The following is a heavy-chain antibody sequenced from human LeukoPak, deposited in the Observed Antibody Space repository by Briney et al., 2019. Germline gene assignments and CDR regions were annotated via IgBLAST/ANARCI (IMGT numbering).Heavy chain of an antibody. CDR1: GFTFSSYG. D-gene: IGHD2-2*01. CDR2: ISYDGSNK. J-gene: IGHJ4*02. V-gene: IGHV3-30*18. Sequence: GRSLRLSCAASGFTFSSYGMHWVRQAPGKGLEWVAVISYDGSNKYYADSVKGRFTISRDNSKNTLYLQMNSLRVEDPAVYYCAKDCSSTSCNPTPTDWGQGTLVTVSS. CDR3: AKDCSSTSCNPTPTD.